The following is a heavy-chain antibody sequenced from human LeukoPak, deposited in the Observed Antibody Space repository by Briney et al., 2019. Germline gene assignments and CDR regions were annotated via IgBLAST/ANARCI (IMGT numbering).Heavy chain of an antibody. J-gene: IGHJ5*02. V-gene: IGHV3-7*01. D-gene: IGHD1-1*01. CDR2: IKDDGRDK. CDR1: GFNFRNYW. Sequence: GGSLRLSCAASGFNFRNYWISWVRQAPGKGLEWVANIKDDGRDKYYVDSVKGRFTISRDNARNSPSLQMNSLRVEDTAVYYCARDTGGGFDPWGQGTLVTVSS. CDR3: ARDTGGGFDP.